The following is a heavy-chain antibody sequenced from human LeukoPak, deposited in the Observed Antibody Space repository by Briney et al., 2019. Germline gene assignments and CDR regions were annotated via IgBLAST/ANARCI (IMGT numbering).Heavy chain of an antibody. CDR3: ARGLRITIFGVVIRPGDWFDP. Sequence: ASVKVSCKASGYTFTSYGISWVRQATGQGLEWMGWMNPNSGNTGYAQKFQGRVTMTRNTSISTAYMELSSLRSEDTAVYYCARGLRITIFGVVIRPGDWFDPWGQGTLVTVSS. J-gene: IGHJ5*02. CDR2: MNPNSGNT. CDR1: GYTFTSYG. V-gene: IGHV1-8*02. D-gene: IGHD3-3*01.